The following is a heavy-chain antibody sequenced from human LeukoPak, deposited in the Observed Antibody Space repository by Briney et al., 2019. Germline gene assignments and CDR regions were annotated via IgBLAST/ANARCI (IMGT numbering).Heavy chain of an antibody. CDR1: GFTLNKYW. CDR3: ARDAYTTTSNWLDP. V-gene: IGHV3-74*01. D-gene: IGHD4-17*01. J-gene: IGHJ5*02. Sequence: PGGSLRLSCEASGFTLNKYWMHWVRQAPGKGLVWVSRITGDGSDIAYADSVKGRFTVSRDDAKNTLSLQMTSLRVEDTAIYYCARDAYTTTSNWLDPWGQGTLVTVSS. CDR2: ITGDGSDI.